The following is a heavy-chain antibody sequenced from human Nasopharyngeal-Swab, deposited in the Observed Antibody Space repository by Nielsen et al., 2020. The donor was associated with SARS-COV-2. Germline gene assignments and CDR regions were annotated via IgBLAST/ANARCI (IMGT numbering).Heavy chain of an antibody. D-gene: IGHD3-9*01. CDR2: IYYSGST. V-gene: IGHV4-59*12. CDR1: GGSISSYY. Sequence: SETLSLTCTVSGGSISSYYWSWIRQPPGKGLEWLGYIYYSGSTNYNPSLKSRVTISVDTSKNQFSLKLSSVTAADTAVYYCARGSVFLLRYFDWSPLRPFDYWGQGTLVTVSS. CDR3: ARGSVFLLRYFDWSPLRPFDY. J-gene: IGHJ4*02.